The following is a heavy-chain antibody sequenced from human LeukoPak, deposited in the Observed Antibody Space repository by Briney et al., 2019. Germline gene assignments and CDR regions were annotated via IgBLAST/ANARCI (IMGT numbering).Heavy chain of an antibody. D-gene: IGHD3-22*01. CDR3: ARSNYYDTSGYSNYGMGV. J-gene: IGHJ6*02. Sequence: SETLSLTCTVSGGSISSYYWSWIRQPPGKGLEWIGNIYFTGSTNYNPSLKSRVTISVDTSKNQFSLKLRSVTAADTALYYCARSNYYDTSGYSNYGMGVWGQGTTVTVSS. V-gene: IGHV4-59*01. CDR2: IYFTGST. CDR1: GGSISSYY.